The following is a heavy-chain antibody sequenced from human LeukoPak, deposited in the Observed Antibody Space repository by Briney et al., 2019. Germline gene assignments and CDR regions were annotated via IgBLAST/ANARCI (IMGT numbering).Heavy chain of an antibody. CDR1: GGSISSGSYY. V-gene: IGHV4-61*02. CDR3: ARVRSSGWPPSDYFDY. D-gene: IGHD6-19*01. J-gene: IGHJ4*02. CDR2: IYTSGST. Sequence: SQTLSLTCTVSGGSISSGSYYWSWIRQPAGKGLEWIGRIYTSGSTNYNPSLKSRVTISVDTSKNQFSLKLSSVTAADTAVYYCARVRSSGWPPSDYFDYWGQGTLVTVSS.